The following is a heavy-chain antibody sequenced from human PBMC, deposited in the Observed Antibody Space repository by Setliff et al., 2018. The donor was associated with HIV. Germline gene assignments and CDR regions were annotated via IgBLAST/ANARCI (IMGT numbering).Heavy chain of an antibody. D-gene: IGHD2-8*02. V-gene: IGHV4-28*03. CDR2: IYHRGGT. J-gene: IGHJ3*01. CDR3: ARETGVNVAPDGRGYHTFDF. CDR1: GSSIYDYW. Sequence: TSETLSLTCSVSGSSIYDYWWAWIRQPPGKGLEYIGTIYHRGGTFNNPSLKSRVTMSVDTSKNQFSLKLTSVTAADTATYYCARETGVNVAPDGRGYHTFDFWGRGTMVTVSS.